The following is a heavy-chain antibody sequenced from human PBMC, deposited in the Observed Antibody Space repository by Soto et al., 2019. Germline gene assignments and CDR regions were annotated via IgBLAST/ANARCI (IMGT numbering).Heavy chain of an antibody. V-gene: IGHV4-39*01. Sequence: QLQLQESGPGLVKPSETLSLTCTVSGGSISSSSYYWGWIRQPPGKGLEWIGSIYYSGSTYYNPSLKSRVTISVDTSKNQFSLKLSSVTAADTAVYYCARHEGYCSSTSCYDTRPFDYWGQGTLVTVSS. J-gene: IGHJ4*02. CDR3: ARHEGYCSSTSCYDTRPFDY. D-gene: IGHD2-2*01. CDR1: GGSISSSSYY. CDR2: IYYSGST.